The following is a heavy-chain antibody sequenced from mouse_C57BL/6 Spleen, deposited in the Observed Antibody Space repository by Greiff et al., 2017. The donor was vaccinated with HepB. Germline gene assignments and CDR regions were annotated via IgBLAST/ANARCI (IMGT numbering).Heavy chain of an antibody. CDR2: IYPGDGDT. D-gene: IGHD2-4*01. J-gene: IGHJ4*01. V-gene: IGHV1-82*01. CDR1: GYAFSSSW. Sequence: QVQLKQSGPELVKPGASVKISCKASGYAFSSSWMNWVKQRPGKGLEWIGRIYPGDGDTNYNGKFKGKATLTADKSSSTAYMQLSSLTSEDSAVYFWARRGYDYDYAMDYWGQGTSVTVSS. CDR3: ARRGYDYDYAMDY.